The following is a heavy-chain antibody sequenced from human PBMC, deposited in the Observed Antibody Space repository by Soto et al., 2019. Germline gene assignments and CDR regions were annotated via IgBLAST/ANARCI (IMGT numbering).Heavy chain of an antibody. CDR3: AKGWMATVTYSDY. CDR1: GFTFSSYA. D-gene: IGHD4-17*01. J-gene: IGHJ4*02. Sequence: EMQLLESGGGLVQPGGSLRLSCAASGFTFSSYAMSWVRQAPGKGLEWVSAITGSGGSTFYAGSVKGRFTISRDNSENTLLLQMNSPRVEDTAMYYCAKGWMATVTYSDYWGQGTLVTVSS. CDR2: ITGSGGST. V-gene: IGHV3-23*01.